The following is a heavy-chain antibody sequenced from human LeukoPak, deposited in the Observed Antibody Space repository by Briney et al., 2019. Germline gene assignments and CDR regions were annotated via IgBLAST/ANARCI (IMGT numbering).Heavy chain of an antibody. J-gene: IGHJ5*02. CDR1: GGSVDSNYYY. CDR3: AREGTRWADENWFDP. V-gene: IGHV4-39*07. D-gene: IGHD1-26*01. CDR2: ISYTGAT. Sequence: PSETLSLTCSVSGGSVDSNYYYWGWTRHPPGNGLEWIGSISYTGATHYSPSLESRVTISLDTSKNQFSLKLASVTPADTAVYYCAREGTRWADENWFDPWGQGSLVIVSS.